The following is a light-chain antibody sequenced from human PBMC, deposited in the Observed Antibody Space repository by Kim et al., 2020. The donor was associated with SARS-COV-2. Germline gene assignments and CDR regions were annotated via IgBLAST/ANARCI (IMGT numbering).Light chain of an antibody. CDR3: QQYTDWPLT. J-gene: IGKJ4*01. Sequence: EIVMTQSPATLSVSPGESPTLSCRASQSVNKYLAWYQQKPGQAPRLLIYGASARTTGVPARFSGSGSGTEFTLSISRLLSEDFALYYCQQYTDWPLTFGGGTKVDIK. V-gene: IGKV3-15*01. CDR1: QSVNKY. CDR2: GAS.